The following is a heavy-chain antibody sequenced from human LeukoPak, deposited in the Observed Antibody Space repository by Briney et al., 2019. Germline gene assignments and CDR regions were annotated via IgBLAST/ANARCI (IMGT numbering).Heavy chain of an antibody. D-gene: IGHD5-24*01. J-gene: IGHJ4*02. CDR3: ARRRDGYNFGSFYFDY. V-gene: IGHV4-39*07. Sequence: SETRSLTCTVSGGSISSSSYYWGWIRQPPGKGLEWIGSIFHTGSTYDNPSLKSRVTTSVDTSKNQFSLSLNSVTAADTAVYYCARRRDGYNFGSFYFDYWGQGTLVTVSS. CDR2: IFHTGST. CDR1: GGSISSSSYY.